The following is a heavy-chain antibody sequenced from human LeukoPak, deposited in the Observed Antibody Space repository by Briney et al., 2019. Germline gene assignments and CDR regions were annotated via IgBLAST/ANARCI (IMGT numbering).Heavy chain of an antibody. D-gene: IGHD2-2*02. CDR2: INHSGST. CDR3: ARGRGNRCSSTSCSTLGYYYYYYMDV. Sequence: KPSETLSLTCAVYGGSFSGYYWSWIRQPPGKGLEWIGEINHSGSTNYNPSLKSRVTISVDTSKNQFSLKLSSVTAADTAVYYCARGRGNRCSSTSCSTLGYYYYYYMDVWGKGTTVTVSS. V-gene: IGHV4-34*01. CDR1: GGSFSGYY. J-gene: IGHJ6*03.